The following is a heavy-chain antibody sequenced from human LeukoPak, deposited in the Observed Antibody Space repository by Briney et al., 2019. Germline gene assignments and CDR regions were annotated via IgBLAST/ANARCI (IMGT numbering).Heavy chain of an antibody. V-gene: IGHV3-53*01. CDR1: GFTVNNNY. CDR3: ARGSGYNYGFPDY. Sequence: GGSLRLSCAASGFTVNNNYMSWVRQAPGKGLEWVSVIYSGDITYYADSVKGRFTISRDNSKNTLYLQMSSLRAEDTAVYYCARGSGYNYGFPDYWGQGTLVTVSS. J-gene: IGHJ4*02. D-gene: IGHD5-18*01. CDR2: IYSGDIT.